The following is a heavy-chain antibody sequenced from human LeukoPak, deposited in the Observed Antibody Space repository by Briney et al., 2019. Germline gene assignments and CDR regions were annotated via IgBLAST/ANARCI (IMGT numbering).Heavy chain of an antibody. CDR1: GFTFDDYA. Sequence: GGSLRLSCAASGFTFDDYAMHWVRQAPGKGLEWLSYIRSSDSTTYYADSVKGRFTISRDNAKNSLYLQMDSLRVEDTAVYYCAKRADSSAHSFDYWGQGTLVTVSS. CDR3: AKRADSSAHSFDY. D-gene: IGHD3-22*01. J-gene: IGHJ4*02. V-gene: IGHV3-48*03. CDR2: IRSSDSTT.